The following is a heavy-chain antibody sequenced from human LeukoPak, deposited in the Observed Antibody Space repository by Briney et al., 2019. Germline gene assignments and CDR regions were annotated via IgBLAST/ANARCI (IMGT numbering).Heavy chain of an antibody. CDR3: AKVRYDSSGYVDY. CDR1: VFTFTTYS. V-gene: IGHV3-23*01. D-gene: IGHD3-22*01. J-gene: IGHJ4*02. Sequence: GGSLRLSCAASVFTFTTYSMSWVRQAPGKGLEWVSTIGGSGDNTYYADSVKGRFTISRDNSKNTLYLQMNSLRAEDTAVYYCAKVRYDSSGYVDYWGQGTLVTVSS. CDR2: IGGSGDNT.